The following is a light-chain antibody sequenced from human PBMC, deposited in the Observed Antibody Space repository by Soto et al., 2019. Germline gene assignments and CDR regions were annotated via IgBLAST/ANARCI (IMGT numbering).Light chain of an antibody. V-gene: IGKV1-27*01. J-gene: IGKJ3*01. CDR3: QNYNNAPFT. CDR2: ASS. CDR1: QGVSND. Sequence: DIQMTQCPSSLSASVGDRVSSTCRASQGVSNDLAWYQQKPGKIPKLLISASSTLQSGVPSRFSGSGSGTDFTLPISSLQPEDVATYYCQNYNNAPFTFGPGTKVDIK.